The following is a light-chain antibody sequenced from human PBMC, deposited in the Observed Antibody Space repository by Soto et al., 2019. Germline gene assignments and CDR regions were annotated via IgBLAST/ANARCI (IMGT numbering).Light chain of an antibody. CDR3: HQYNYYRPT. Sequence: DIQVTQSPSTLSASVGYRVTITCRASQPISTWLAWYQEKPGKAPKLLIYDASSLEGGVPSRFSGSGSGTEFTLTISSLQPDDFATYYCHQYNYYRPTFGQGTKVDIK. CDR1: QPISTW. J-gene: IGKJ1*01. V-gene: IGKV1-5*01. CDR2: DAS.